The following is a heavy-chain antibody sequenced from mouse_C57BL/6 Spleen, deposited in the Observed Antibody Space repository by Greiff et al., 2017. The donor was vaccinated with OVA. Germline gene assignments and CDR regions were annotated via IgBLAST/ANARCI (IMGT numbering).Heavy chain of an antibody. Sequence: DVHLVESGPGLVKPSQSLSLTCSVTGYSITSGYYWNWIRQFPGNKLEWMGYISYDGSNNYNPSLKNRISITRDTSKNQFFLKLNSVTTEDTATYYCARETTVVATNFDYGGQGTTLTVSS. V-gene: IGHV3-6*01. J-gene: IGHJ2*01. D-gene: IGHD1-1*01. CDR2: ISYDGSN. CDR1: GYSITSGYY. CDR3: ARETTVVATNFDY.